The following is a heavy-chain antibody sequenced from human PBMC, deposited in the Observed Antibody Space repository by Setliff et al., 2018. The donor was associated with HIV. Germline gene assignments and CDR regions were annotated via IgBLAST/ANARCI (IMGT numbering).Heavy chain of an antibody. CDR3: ARLRWAATAGTWDYYYYGMDV. CDR2: IYSSGST. J-gene: IGHJ6*02. D-gene: IGHD6-13*01. Sequence: PSETLSLTCTVSGGSLSSGYYYWSWVRQPAGKGLEWIGRIYSSGSTNYNPSLKSRVTISVDTSKNQFSLKVRSVTAADTAVYYCARLRWAATAGTWDYYYYGMDVWGQGTTVTVSS. CDR1: GGSLSSGYYY. V-gene: IGHV4-61*02.